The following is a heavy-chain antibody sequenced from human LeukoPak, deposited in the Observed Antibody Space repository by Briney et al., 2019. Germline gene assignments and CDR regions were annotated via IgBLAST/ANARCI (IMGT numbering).Heavy chain of an antibody. D-gene: IGHD5-18*01. CDR2: IYYSGST. CDR3: ARHVGYSYAQGPTDAFDI. V-gene: IGHV4-59*08. J-gene: IGHJ3*02. Sequence: SGTLSLTCTVSGVAISRYYWSWVRQPPGKGLEWVGDIYYSGSTNYNTSLKSRVTISVDTSKNQFSLKLSSVTAADTAVYYCARHVGYSYAQGPTDAFDIWGQGTMVTVSS. CDR1: GVAISRYY.